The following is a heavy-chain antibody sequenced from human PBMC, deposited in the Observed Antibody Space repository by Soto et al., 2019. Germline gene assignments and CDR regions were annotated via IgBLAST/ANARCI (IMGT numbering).Heavy chain of an antibody. V-gene: IGHV1-18*01. D-gene: IGHD6-13*01. CDR2: ISAYNGNT. CDR1: GNTFTSYG. CDR3: ARAQYSSSWFDY. J-gene: IGHJ4*02. Sequence: ASVKVSCKASGNTFTSYGISWVRQAPGQGLEWMGWISAYNGNTSYAQKLQGRVTMTTDTSTSTAYMELRSLRSDDTAVYYCARAQYSSSWFDYWGQGTLVTVSS.